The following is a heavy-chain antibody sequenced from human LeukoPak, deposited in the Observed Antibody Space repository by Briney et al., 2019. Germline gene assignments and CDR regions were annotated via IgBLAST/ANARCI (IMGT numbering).Heavy chain of an antibody. CDR2: ISDDGRHN. V-gene: IGHV3-30*03. CDR1: GFTVSSSY. J-gene: IGHJ4*02. Sequence: PGGSLRLSCAASGFTVSSSYMNWVRQAPGKGLEWVAVISDDGRHNYYADSVKGRFTISRDNSKSTLYLQMNSLRDDDSAAYFCARVYLERLTAGYFDHWGQGTQVTVSP. D-gene: IGHD2-8*01. CDR3: ARVYLERLTAGYFDH.